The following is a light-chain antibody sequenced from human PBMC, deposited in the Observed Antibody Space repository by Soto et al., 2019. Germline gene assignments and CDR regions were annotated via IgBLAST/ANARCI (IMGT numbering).Light chain of an antibody. V-gene: IGLV1-51*02. Sequence: QSVLAQPPSVSAAPGQKVTISFSGSSSNIRKNYVSWYQQVPGTAPKLLIYEDNIRRSGIPDRFSGSKSGTSATLGITGLQTGDEADYYCGTWDSSLSVYVFGTGTKVTVL. CDR2: EDN. J-gene: IGLJ1*01. CDR1: SSNIRKNY. CDR3: GTWDSSLSVYV.